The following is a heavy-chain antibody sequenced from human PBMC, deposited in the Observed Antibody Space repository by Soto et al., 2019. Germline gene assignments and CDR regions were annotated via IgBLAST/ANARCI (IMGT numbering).Heavy chain of an antibody. D-gene: IGHD6-19*01. Sequence: QLLESGPGLVKPSETLSLTCTVSGGSISSSSYYWGWIRQPPGKGLEWIGSIYYSGSTYYNPSLKSRVTISVDTSKNQFSLKLSSVTAADTAVYYCASRDGFLPVAGNEAFDIWGQGTMVNVSS. J-gene: IGHJ3*02. V-gene: IGHV4-39*01. CDR3: ASRDGFLPVAGNEAFDI. CDR1: GGSISSSSYY. CDR2: IYYSGST.